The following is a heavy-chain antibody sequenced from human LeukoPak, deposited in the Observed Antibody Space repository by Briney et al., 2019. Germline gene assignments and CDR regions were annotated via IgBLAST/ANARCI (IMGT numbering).Heavy chain of an antibody. CDR2: INHSGST. J-gene: IGHJ3*02. D-gene: IGHD5-24*01. V-gene: IGHV4-34*01. CDR3: ARNPGRWPVIRDAFDI. CDR1: GGSFSGYY. Sequence: PSETLSLTCAAYGGSFSGYYWSWIRQPPGKGLEWIGEINHSGSTNYNPSLKSRVTISVDTSKNQFSLKLSSVTAADTAVYYCARNPGRWPVIRDAFDIWGQGTMVTVSS.